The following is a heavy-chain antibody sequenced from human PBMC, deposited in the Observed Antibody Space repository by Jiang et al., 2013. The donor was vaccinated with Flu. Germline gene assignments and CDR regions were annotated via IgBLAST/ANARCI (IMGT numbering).Heavy chain of an antibody. CDR1: GGSISSYY. J-gene: IGHJ6*02. Sequence: GLVKPSETLSLTCTVSGGSISSYYWSWIRQPAGKGLEWIGRIYTSGSTNYNPSLKSRVTMSVDTSKNQFSLKLSSVTAADTAVYYCARGWELPGGGYYGMDVWGQGTTVTVSS. CDR3: ARGWELPGGGYYGMDV. CDR2: IYTSGST. D-gene: IGHD2-15*01. V-gene: IGHV4-4*07.